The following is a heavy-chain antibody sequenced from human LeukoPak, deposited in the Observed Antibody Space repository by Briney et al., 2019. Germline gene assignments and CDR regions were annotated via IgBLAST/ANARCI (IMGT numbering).Heavy chain of an antibody. CDR3: ARHGYSSGWFDY. D-gene: IGHD6-19*01. CDR1: GGSISHYY. J-gene: IGHJ4*02. Sequence: SETLSLTCTVSGGSISHYYWSWIRQPPGKGLEWIGYIYYSGSTNYNSSLKSRVTISVDTSKNQFSLKVSSVTAADTAVYYCARHGYSSGWFDYWGQGTLVTVSS. V-gene: IGHV4-59*08. CDR2: IYYSGST.